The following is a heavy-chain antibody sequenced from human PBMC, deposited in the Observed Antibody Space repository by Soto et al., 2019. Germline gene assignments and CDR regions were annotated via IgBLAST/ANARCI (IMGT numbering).Heavy chain of an antibody. CDR2: IWYDGSNK. J-gene: IGHJ4*02. D-gene: IGHD4-17*01. V-gene: IGHV3-33*01. CDR1: GFTFSSYG. CDR3: ARELEDYEDHSRFYFDY. Sequence: QVQLVESGGGVVQPGRSLRLSCAASGFTFSSYGMHWVRQAPGKGLEWVAVIWYDGSNKYYADSVKGRFTISRDNSKNTLYLQMNSLRAEDTAVYYCARELEDYEDHSRFYFDYWGQGTLVTVSS.